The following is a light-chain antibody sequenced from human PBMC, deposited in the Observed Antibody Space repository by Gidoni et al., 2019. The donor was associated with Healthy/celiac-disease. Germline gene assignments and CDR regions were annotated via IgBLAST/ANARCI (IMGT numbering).Light chain of an antibody. Sequence: NFMLTQPHSVSESPGKTVTISCTRSSGSIASNYVQWYQQRPGSAPTTVIYEDNQRPSGVPDRFSGSIDSSSNSASLTISGLKTEDEADYYCQSYDSSNAWVFGGGTKLXV. CDR1: SGSIASNY. CDR2: EDN. J-gene: IGLJ3*02. CDR3: QSYDSSNAWV. V-gene: IGLV6-57*03.